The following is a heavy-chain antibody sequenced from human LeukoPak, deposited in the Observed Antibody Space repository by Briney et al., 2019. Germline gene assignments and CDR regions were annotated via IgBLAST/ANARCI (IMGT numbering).Heavy chain of an antibody. Sequence: GASVKVSCRASGHTFTDYYLRWVRQAPGQGLQWMGMVNPTAGSRAYAQDFQDRVTMTRDTSTSTVYMELYSLRSEDTAMYYCARDLTNWGQGTLVTVSS. CDR2: VNPTAGSR. CDR1: GHTFTDYY. V-gene: IGHV1-46*03. J-gene: IGHJ4*02. CDR3: ARDLTN.